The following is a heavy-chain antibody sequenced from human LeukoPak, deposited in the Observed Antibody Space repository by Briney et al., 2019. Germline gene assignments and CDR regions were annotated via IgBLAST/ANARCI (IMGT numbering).Heavy chain of an antibody. V-gene: IGHV4-38-2*02. CDR1: GYSISSGYY. D-gene: IGHD3-10*01. J-gene: IGHJ4*02. CDR3: ARDPDYFGSGSYEDY. CDR2: IYHSGSA. Sequence: SETLSLTCTVSGYSISSGYYWGWIRQPPGKGLEWIGSIYHSGSAYYNPSLKSRVTISVDTSKNHFSLELSSVTAADTAVYYCARDPDYFGSGSYEDYWGQGTLVTVSS.